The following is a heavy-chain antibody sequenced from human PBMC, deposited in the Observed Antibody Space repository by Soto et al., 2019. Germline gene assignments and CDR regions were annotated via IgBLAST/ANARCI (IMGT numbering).Heavy chain of an antibody. D-gene: IGHD6-19*01. J-gene: IGHJ4*02. CDR1: GYTFTSYG. Sequence: ASVKVSCKASGYTFTSYGISWVRQAPGQGLEWMGWISAYNGNTNYAQKLQGRVTMTTDTSTSTAYMELRSLRSDDTAVYYCARVLRSGWYPATYFDYWGQGTLVTVSS. V-gene: IGHV1-18*01. CDR3: ARVLRSGWYPATYFDY. CDR2: ISAYNGNT.